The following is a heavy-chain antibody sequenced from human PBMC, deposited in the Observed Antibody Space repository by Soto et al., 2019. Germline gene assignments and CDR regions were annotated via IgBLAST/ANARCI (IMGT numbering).Heavy chain of an antibody. V-gene: IGHV1-69*13. CDR3: ARELYCSGGSCYPRHYGMDV. Sequence: SVKVSCKASGGTFSSYAISWVRQAPGQGPEWMGGIIPIFGTANYAQKFQGRVTITADESTSXXXXXXXXXXXXXXAVYYCARELYCSGGSCYPRHYGMDVWGQGTTVTVSS. J-gene: IGHJ6*02. CDR2: IIPIFGTA. CDR1: GGTFSSYA. D-gene: IGHD2-15*01.